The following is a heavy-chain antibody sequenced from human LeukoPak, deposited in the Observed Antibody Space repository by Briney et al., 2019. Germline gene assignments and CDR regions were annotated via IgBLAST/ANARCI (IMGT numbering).Heavy chain of an antibody. Sequence: GGSLRLSCVASGFTFSDYARKWVRQAPGKGLEWVSHVKTKYHQVYYAESVRGRFTISTDNSRNTVFLQMNSLRADDTALYYCAKDLTRQGSTVPYFDYWGQGTLVTVSS. CDR3: AKDLTRQGSTVPYFDY. J-gene: IGHJ4*02. CDR2: VKTKYHQV. D-gene: IGHD4-11*01. V-gene: IGHV3-23*01. CDR1: GFTFSDYA.